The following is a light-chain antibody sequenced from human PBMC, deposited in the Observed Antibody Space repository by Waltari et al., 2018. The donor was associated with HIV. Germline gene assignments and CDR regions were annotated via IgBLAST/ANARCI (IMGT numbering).Light chain of an antibody. CDR1: ALPKEY. V-gene: IGLV3-10*01. Sequence: SYELTQAPSVSVSPGQTARINCSGDALPKEYAYWYQQKSGQAPVLVIYEDTKRPSGIPERFSGSSSGTMATLTISGAQVEDEADYYCYSTNIRGNHRLFGGGTKLTVL. CDR3: YSTNIRGNHRL. J-gene: IGLJ2*01. CDR2: EDT.